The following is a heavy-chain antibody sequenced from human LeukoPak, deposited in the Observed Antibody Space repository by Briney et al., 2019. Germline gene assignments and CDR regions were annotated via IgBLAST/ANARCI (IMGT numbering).Heavy chain of an antibody. CDR3: ARDVASTVTTNYFDY. CDR1: GFTLSSYG. Sequence: GGSLRLSCAASGFTLSSYGMHWVRQAPGKGLEWVAVISYDGSNKYYADSVKGRFTISRDNSKNTLYLQMNSLRAEDTAVYYCARDVASTVTTNYFDYWGQGTLVTVSS. V-gene: IGHV3-30*03. D-gene: IGHD4-17*01. J-gene: IGHJ4*02. CDR2: ISYDGSNK.